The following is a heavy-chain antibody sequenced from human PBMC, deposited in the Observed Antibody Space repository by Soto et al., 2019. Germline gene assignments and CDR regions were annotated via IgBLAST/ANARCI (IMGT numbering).Heavy chain of an antibody. D-gene: IGHD1-1*01. Sequence: QTLSLTCTVSGSYFTSPGHHWTCIRQSPGKGLEWIRAIYYCASTFFHPLLVSRLRISLGTSKNQFSLRLTYGRAADMAVYYCARDSRTTSGGVDVWGQVTTVSVS. V-gene: IGHV4-30-4*01. CDR3: ARDSRTTSGGVDV. CDR2: IYYCAST. J-gene: IGHJ6*02. CDR1: GSYFTSPGHH.